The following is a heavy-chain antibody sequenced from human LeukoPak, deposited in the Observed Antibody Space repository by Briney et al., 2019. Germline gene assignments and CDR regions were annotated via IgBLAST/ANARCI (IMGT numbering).Heavy chain of an antibody. CDR2: ISAYNGNT. J-gene: IGHJ4*02. CDR1: GYNFTSYG. CDR3: ARDAITMVRGVIEY. D-gene: IGHD3-10*01. V-gene: IGHV1-18*01. Sequence: GASVKVSCKASGYNFTSYGISWVRQAPGLGLEWMGWISAYNGNTNYAQKLQGRVTMTTDTSTSTAYMELRSLRSDDTAVYYCARDAITMVRGVIEYWGQGTLVTVSS.